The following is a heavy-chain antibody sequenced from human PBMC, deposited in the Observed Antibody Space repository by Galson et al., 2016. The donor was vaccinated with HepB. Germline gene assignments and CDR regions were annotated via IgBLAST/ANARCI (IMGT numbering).Heavy chain of an antibody. CDR1: GDSFTSYW. V-gene: IGHV5-51*01. CDR3: ASQVSPTYEFDN. Sequence: QSGAEVKKPGESLRISCKGSGDSFTSYWVAWVRQMPGKGLECMGIIDPRDSDTRYSPSFQGQVTISVDNSISTAYLQWSSLKASDTAMYYCASQVSPTYEFDNWGQGTQVTVSS. CDR2: IDPRDSDT. D-gene: IGHD2-21*01. J-gene: IGHJ4*02.